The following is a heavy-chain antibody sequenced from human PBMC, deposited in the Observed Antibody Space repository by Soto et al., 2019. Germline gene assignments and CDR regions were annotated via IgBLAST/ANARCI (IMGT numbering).Heavy chain of an antibody. CDR3: AKDSILLWFGELLVEPGNYFDY. V-gene: IGHV3-23*01. J-gene: IGHJ4*02. CDR1: GLTFSSYA. D-gene: IGHD3-10*01. Sequence: LRLSCAGSGLTFSSYAMSWVRQAPGKGLEWVSAISGSGGSTYYADSVKGRFTISRDNSKNTLYLQMNSLRAEDTAVYYCAKDSILLWFGELLVEPGNYFDYWGQGTLVTVSS. CDR2: ISGSGGST.